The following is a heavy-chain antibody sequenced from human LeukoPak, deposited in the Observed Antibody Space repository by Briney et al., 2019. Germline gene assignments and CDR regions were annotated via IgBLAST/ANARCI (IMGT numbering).Heavy chain of an antibody. CDR1: GGSISGSTSY. J-gene: IGHJ6*02. Sequence: SETLSLTCSVSGGSISGSTSYWGWIRQPPGKGLEWIGSIYYSGSTYYNPSLKSRVTISVDTSKNQFSLKLSSVTAADTAVYYCARPLRPTYYDFWSGYYPRYYYGMDAWGQGTTVTVSS. CDR2: IYYSGST. V-gene: IGHV4-39*01. D-gene: IGHD3-3*01. CDR3: ARPLRPTYYDFWSGYYPRYYYGMDA.